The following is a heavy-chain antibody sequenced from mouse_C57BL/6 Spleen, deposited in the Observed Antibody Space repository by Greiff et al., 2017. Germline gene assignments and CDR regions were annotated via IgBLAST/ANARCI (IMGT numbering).Heavy chain of an antibody. D-gene: IGHD2-4*01. CDR1: GYSITSGYY. Sequence: EVQLQESGPGLVKPSQSLSLTCSVTGYSITSGYYWNWIRQFPGNKLEWMGYISYDGSNNYNPSLKNRISITRDTSKNQFFLKLNAVTTEDTATYCCARSYDYDAAMDYWGQGTSVTVSS. CDR3: ARSYDYDAAMDY. CDR2: ISYDGSN. J-gene: IGHJ4*01. V-gene: IGHV3-6*01.